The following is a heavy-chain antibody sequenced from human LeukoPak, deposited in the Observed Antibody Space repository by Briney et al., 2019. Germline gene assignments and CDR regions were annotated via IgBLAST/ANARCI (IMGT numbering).Heavy chain of an antibody. CDR3: TRDHCTSTNCYEYNYYGMDV. D-gene: IGHD2-2*01. J-gene: IGHJ6*02. CDR2: INPNSGGT. V-gene: IGHV1-2*02. CDR1: GSTFTAYY. Sequence: ASVKVSCKASGSTFTAYYIHWVRRAPGQGLEWMGWINPNSGGTESAQKFQGRVTMTRDTSISTAYMELSRLRSDDTAVYYCTRDHCTSTNCYEYNYYGMDVWGQGTTVTVSS.